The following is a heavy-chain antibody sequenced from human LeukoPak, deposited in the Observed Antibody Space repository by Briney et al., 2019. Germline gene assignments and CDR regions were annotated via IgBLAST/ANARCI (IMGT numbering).Heavy chain of an antibody. CDR1: GFTVSRNY. D-gene: IGHD6-6*01. CDR2: IYSGGTT. V-gene: IGHV3-53*01. J-gene: IGHJ2*01. Sequence: GGSLRLSCAASGFTVSRNYMSWVRQAPGKGLEWVSVIYSGGTTYYADSVKGRSTISRDNSKNTLYLQLNSLKAEDTAVYYCAKGPSIATRPGYFDLWGRGTLVTVSS. CDR3: AKGPSIATRPGYFDL.